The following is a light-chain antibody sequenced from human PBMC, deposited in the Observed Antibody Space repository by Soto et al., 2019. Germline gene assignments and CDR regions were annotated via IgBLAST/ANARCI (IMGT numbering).Light chain of an antibody. CDR1: STDVGDFNY. CDR3: SSYSSSTTHVV. V-gene: IGLV2-14*03. J-gene: IGLJ2*01. Sequence: QSALTQPASVSGSPGRSVTISCTGTSTDVGDFNYVSWYQHLPGRAPKLIIYDVTNRPSGISYRFSASKSGRTASLTISGLQAEDEGDYYYSSYSSSTTHVVFGGGTKLTVL. CDR2: DVT.